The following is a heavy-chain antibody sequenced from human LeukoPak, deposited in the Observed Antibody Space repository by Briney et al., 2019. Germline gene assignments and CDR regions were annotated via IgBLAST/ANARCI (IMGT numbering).Heavy chain of an antibody. CDR2: IYYDGYP. CDR1: GASLSSYF. CDR3: ASIAVAGTGGDY. Sequence: SETLSLTCNVSGASLSSYFWSWIRQPPGKGLEWIGYIYYDGYPNYSPSLRSRITISVEKSKSQFSLNLRSVTAADTAVYYCASIAVAGTGGDYWGQGTLVTVSS. J-gene: IGHJ4*02. V-gene: IGHV4-59*01. D-gene: IGHD6-19*01.